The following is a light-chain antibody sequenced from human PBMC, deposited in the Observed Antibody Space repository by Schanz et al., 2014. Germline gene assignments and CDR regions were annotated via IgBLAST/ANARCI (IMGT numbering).Light chain of an antibody. CDR1: SNDIGRYDF. V-gene: IGLV2-11*01. Sequence: QSALTQPPSASGSLGQSVTISCTGTSNDIGRYDFVSWYQQHPGKAPKLMIYDVTERPSGVPDRFSGSKSGNTASLTISGLQAEDEADYYCCSYAGSYTLVFGGGTKLTVL. J-gene: IGLJ2*01. CDR3: CSYAGSYTLV. CDR2: DVT.